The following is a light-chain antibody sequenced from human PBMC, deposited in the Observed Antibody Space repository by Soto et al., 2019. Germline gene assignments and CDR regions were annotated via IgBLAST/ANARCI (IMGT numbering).Light chain of an antibody. CDR3: QTGGTGIHV. CDR2: LNSDGSH. V-gene: IGLV4-69*01. J-gene: IGLJ1*01. Sequence: QPVLTQSPSASASLGASVKLTCTLSSGHSSSAIAWHQQQPEKGPRYLMKLNSDGSHSKGDGIPDRFSGSSAGAERYLIIPSLQSEDQADYYCQTGGTGIHVFGTGTKVTAL. CDR1: SGHSSSA.